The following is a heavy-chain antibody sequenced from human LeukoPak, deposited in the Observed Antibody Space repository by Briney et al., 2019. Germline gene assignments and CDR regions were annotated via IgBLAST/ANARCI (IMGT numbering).Heavy chain of an antibody. Sequence: GASVKVSCKASGYTFTSYGISWVRQAPGQGLEWMGWISAYNGNTNYAQKLQGRVTMTTDTSTSTAYMELRSLRSDDTAVYYCARAYDFCSGYSNWFDPWGQGTLVTVSS. V-gene: IGHV1-18*01. CDR1: GYTFTSYG. CDR3: ARAYDFCSGYSNWFDP. J-gene: IGHJ5*02. CDR2: ISAYNGNT. D-gene: IGHD3-3*01.